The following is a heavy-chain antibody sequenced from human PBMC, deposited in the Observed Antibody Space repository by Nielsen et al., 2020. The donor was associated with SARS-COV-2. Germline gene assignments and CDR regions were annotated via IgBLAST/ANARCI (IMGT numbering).Heavy chain of an antibody. J-gene: IGHJ4*02. CDR1: GFTFSSYS. CDR2: ISSSSSTI. D-gene: IGHD6-13*01. CDR3: AKGVAAAGTSFDY. V-gene: IGHV3-48*01. Sequence: GESLKISCAASGFTFSSYSMNWVRQAPGKGLEWVSYISSSSSTIYYADSVKGRFTISRDNAKNTLYLQMNSLRAEDTAVYYCAKGVAAAGTSFDYWGQGTLVTVSS.